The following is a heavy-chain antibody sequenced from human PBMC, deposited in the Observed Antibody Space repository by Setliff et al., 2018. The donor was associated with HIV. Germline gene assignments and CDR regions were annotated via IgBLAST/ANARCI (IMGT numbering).Heavy chain of an antibody. J-gene: IGHJ4*02. D-gene: IGHD3-10*01. CDR1: GYTFTEFY. V-gene: IGHV1-2*02. CDR2: IYPNTGGT. Sequence: GASVKVSCKASGYTFTEFYVHWVRQAPGEGLEWIGWIYPNTGGTNYAQKFQGRVTMTRDTSTSTLYIELSSLRSEDSAVYYCARELSDRVNYYGSESLDPLDQWGQGTLVTVSS. CDR3: ARELSDRVNYYGSESLDPLDQ.